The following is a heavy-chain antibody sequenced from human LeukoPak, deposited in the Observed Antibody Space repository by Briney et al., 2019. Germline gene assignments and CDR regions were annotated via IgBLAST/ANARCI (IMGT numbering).Heavy chain of an antibody. D-gene: IGHD5-12*01. CDR2: ISAYNDNT. V-gene: IGHV1-18*01. J-gene: IGHJ6*03. Sequence: ASVKVSCKASGYTFTSYGISWVRQAPGQGLEWMGWISAYNDNTNYAQKLQGRVTMTTDTSTSTAYMELRSLRSDDTAVYYCARGTYSAYDLGSYMDVWGKGTTVIVSS. CDR3: ARGTYSAYDLGSYMDV. CDR1: GYTFTSYG.